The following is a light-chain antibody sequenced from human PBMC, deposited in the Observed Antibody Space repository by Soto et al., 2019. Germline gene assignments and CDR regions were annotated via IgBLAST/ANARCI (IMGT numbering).Light chain of an antibody. V-gene: IGKV1-9*01. CDR3: QQLSSYPRT. Sequence: IQLTQSPSSLSASVGDRVTITCRASQGIGSYLAWYQQEPGKAPKLLIYAASTLQSGVPSRFSGSGSGTDFTLTISSLQPEDFATYYCQQLSSYPRTFGGGTKVDIK. J-gene: IGKJ4*01. CDR1: QGIGSY. CDR2: AAS.